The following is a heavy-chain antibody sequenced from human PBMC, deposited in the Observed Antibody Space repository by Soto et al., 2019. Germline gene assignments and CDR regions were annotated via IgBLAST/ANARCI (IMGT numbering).Heavy chain of an antibody. J-gene: IGHJ6*02. Sequence: EVQLVQSGAEVRKPGESLKISCKGSGYDFTTYWIGWVRQMPGKGLEWMGIIYPGDSETRYNPSSQGQVTISADKSINTAYLQWSSLKASDTAMYYCARLAGVRIPTYYRGMGVWGQGTTVTVSS. CDR2: IYPGDSET. CDR3: ARLAGVRIPTYYRGMGV. D-gene: IGHD1-1*01. CDR1: GYDFTTYW. V-gene: IGHV5-51*01.